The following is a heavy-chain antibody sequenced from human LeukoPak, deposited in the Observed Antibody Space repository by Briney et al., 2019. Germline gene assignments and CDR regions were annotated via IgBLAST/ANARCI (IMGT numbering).Heavy chain of an antibody. CDR1: GGTFSSYA. CDR3: ARGYYYDSSGYLDY. D-gene: IGHD3-22*01. Sequence: SVKVSCKASGGTFSSYAISWVRQAPGQGLEWMGRIIPILGIANYARKFQGRVTITADKSTSTAYMELSSLRSEDTAVYYCARGYYYDSSGYLDYWGQGTLVTVSS. J-gene: IGHJ4*02. CDR2: IIPILGIA. V-gene: IGHV1-69*04.